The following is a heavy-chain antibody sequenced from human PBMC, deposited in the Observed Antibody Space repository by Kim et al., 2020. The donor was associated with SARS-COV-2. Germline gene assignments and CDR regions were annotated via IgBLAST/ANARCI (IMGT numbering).Heavy chain of an antibody. D-gene: IGHD4-4*01. V-gene: IGHV4-4*02. CDR2: IYQTKTT. Sequence: SETLSLTCGLSGDSISSSNWWSWVRQSPGKGLEWIGEIYQTKTTVYNPSLENRVTISLDKYKNQFSLKLNSVTAADTAVYYCSRVNGRHRLWTTGMDVWGQGTTVIVSS. J-gene: IGHJ6*02. CDR3: SRVNGRHRLWTTGMDV. CDR1: GDSISSSNW.